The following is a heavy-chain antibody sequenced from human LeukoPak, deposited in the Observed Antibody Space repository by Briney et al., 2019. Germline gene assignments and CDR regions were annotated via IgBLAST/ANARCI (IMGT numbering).Heavy chain of an antibody. Sequence: ASVKVSCKASGYTFTSYDINWARQATGQGLEWMGWMNPNSGNTGYAQKFQGRVTMTRNTSISTAYMELSSLRSEDTAVYYCARGAGSGWLNDYWGQGTLVTVSS. D-gene: IGHD6-19*01. CDR2: MNPNSGNT. CDR1: GYTFTSYD. V-gene: IGHV1-8*02. CDR3: ARGAGSGWLNDY. J-gene: IGHJ4*02.